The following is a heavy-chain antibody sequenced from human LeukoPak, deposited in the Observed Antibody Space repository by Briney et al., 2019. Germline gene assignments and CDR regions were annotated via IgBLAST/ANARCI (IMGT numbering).Heavy chain of an antibody. Sequence: GGSLRLSCAASGFTFDDYAFSWVRQTPGKGLEWVSGISWNGASTVYADSVKGRFTISRDNSKNSLSLQMNSLRAEDTALYYCVGSYYDNSGFLPHQWAEGPLVTVSS. V-gene: IGHV3-20*04. D-gene: IGHD3-22*01. CDR2: ISWNGAST. CDR3: VGSYYDNSGFLPHQ. J-gene: IGHJ4*02. CDR1: GFTFDDYA.